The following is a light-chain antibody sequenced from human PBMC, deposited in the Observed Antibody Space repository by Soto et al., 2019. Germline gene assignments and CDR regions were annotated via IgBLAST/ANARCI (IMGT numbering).Light chain of an antibody. J-gene: IGKJ5*01. Sequence: PGQRATLSFRASQSISTYLAWYQVKPGQAPRLLIYDASTRATGIPARFSGSGSGTEFTLTISSLQSEDFAVYYCQQYSNWPPITFGQGTRLEIK. CDR2: DAS. V-gene: IGKV3-15*01. CDR1: QSISTY. CDR3: QQYSNWPPIT.